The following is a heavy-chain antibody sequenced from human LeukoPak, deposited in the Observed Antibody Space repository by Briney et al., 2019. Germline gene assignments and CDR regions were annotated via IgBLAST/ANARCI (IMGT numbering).Heavy chain of an antibody. J-gene: IGHJ4*02. V-gene: IGHV4-31*03. CDR1: GGSISSGGYY. Sequence: SQTLSLTCTVSGGSISSGGYYWSWIRQHPGKGLEWIGYIYYSGSTYYNPSLKSRVTISVDTSKNQYSLKLSSVTAADTAVYYCARDRPYDSSEWGQGTLVTVSS. CDR2: IYYSGST. CDR3: ARDRPYDSSE. D-gene: IGHD3-22*01.